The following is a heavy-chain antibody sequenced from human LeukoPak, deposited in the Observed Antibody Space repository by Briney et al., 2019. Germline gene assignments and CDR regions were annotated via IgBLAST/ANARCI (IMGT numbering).Heavy chain of an antibody. CDR2: IYSGGST. Sequence: GGSLRLSCAASGFTVSSNYMSWVRQAPGKGLEWVSVIYSGGSTYYADSVEGRFTISRDNSKNTLYLQMNSLRAEDTAVYYCAVSHVTVQEGAFDIWGQGTMVTVSS. CDR1: GFTVSSNY. J-gene: IGHJ3*02. D-gene: IGHD2-21*02. V-gene: IGHV3-66*01. CDR3: AVSHVTVQEGAFDI.